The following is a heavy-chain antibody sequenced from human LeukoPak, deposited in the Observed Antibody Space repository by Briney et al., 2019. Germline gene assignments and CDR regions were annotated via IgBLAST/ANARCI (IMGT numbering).Heavy chain of an antibody. CDR3: ARDIRQWLVRGAFFDY. CDR1: GYTFTSYY. V-gene: IGHV1-2*02. D-gene: IGHD6-19*01. Sequence: ASVKVSCKASGYTFTSYYMHWVRQAPGQGLEWMGWTNPNSGGTNYAQKFQGRVTMTRDTSISTAYMELSRLRSDDTAVYYCARDIRQWLVRGAFFDYWGQGTLVTVSS. J-gene: IGHJ4*02. CDR2: TNPNSGGT.